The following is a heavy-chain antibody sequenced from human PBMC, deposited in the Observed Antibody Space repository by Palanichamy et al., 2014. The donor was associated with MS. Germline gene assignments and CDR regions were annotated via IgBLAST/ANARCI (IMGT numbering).Heavy chain of an antibody. D-gene: IGHD2-2*01. V-gene: IGHV4-59*01. CDR3: ARDGSGYCSNTNCHGWFDP. Sequence: VQLQESGPGLVKPSETLSLTCTVSGGSISSYYWTWIRQPPGKGLEWIGYIYYSGSTNYSPSLKSRVSISVDTSKNQLALKLSSVTAADTAVYYCARDGSGYCSNTNCHGWFDPWGQGTLVTVSS. CDR1: GGSISSYY. CDR2: IYYSGST. J-gene: IGHJ5*02.